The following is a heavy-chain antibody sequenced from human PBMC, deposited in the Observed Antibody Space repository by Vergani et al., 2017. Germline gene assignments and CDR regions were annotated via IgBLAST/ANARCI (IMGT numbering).Heavy chain of an antibody. CDR3: AKDGAYTYYYDSSGYYYEGYFDY. Sequence: QVQLVESGGGVGQPGRSLRLSCAASGFTFSSYGMHWVRQAPGKGLEWGAVISYDGSNKYYADSVKGRFTISRDNSKNTLYLQMNSLRAEDTAVYYCAKDGAYTYYYDSSGYYYEGYFDYWGQGTLVTVSS. D-gene: IGHD3-22*01. CDR1: GFTFSSYG. V-gene: IGHV3-30*18. J-gene: IGHJ4*02. CDR2: ISYDGSNK.